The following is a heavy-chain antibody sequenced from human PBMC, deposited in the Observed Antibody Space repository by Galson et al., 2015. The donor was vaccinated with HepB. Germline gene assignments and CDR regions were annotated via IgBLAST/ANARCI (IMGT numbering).Heavy chain of an antibody. CDR2: INPNSGGT. CDR3: ARDVRYAFEM. Sequence: SVKVSCKASGYTFTGYYMHWVRQAPGQGLEWMGWINPNSGGTEYAEKFQDRVTMTTETSTSTAYMELRSLTSDDTAVYYCARDVRYAFEMWGQGTTVTVSS. CDR1: GYTFTGYY. J-gene: IGHJ3*02. V-gene: IGHV1-2*02. D-gene: IGHD3-10*02.